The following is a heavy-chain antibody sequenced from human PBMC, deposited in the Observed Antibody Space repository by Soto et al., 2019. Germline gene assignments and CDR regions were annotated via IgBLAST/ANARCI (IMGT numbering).Heavy chain of an antibody. CDR1: GFTFSGSA. Sequence: EVQLVESGGGLVQPGGSLKLSCAASGFTFSGSAMHWVRQASGKGLEWVGRIRSKANSYATAYAASVKGRFTISRDDSKNTAYLQMNSLKTEDTAVYYCTRLARAGVIGWFDPWGQGTLVTVSS. V-gene: IGHV3-73*02. D-gene: IGHD3-10*01. CDR2: IRSKANSYAT. CDR3: TRLARAGVIGWFDP. J-gene: IGHJ5*02.